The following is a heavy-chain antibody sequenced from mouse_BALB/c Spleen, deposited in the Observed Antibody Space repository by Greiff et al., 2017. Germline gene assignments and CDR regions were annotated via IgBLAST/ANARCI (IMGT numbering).Heavy chain of an antibody. CDR1: GYTFSSYW. CDR2: ILPGSGST. J-gene: IGHJ3*01. CDR3: ARRRAYYYGSVLAY. V-gene: IGHV1-9*01. D-gene: IGHD1-1*01. Sequence: VQLQQSGAELMKPGASVKISCKATGYTFSSYWIEWVKQRPGHGLEWIGEILPGSGSTNYNEKFKGKATFTADTSSNTAYMQLSSLTSEDSAVYYCARRRAYYYGSVLAYWGQGTLVTVSA.